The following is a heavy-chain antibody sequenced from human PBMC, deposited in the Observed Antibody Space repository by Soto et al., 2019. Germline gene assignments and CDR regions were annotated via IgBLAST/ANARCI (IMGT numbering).Heavy chain of an antibody. J-gene: IGHJ6*02. Sequence: QVQLVQSGAEVKKPGASVKVSCKASGYTFTSYYVHWVRQAPGQGLEWMGIINPSGGSTSYAQKFRGRVTMTRDTSTSTVYMELSSLRSDDTAVYYCATASGYYGSGSYPYGMDVWGQGTTVTVSS. D-gene: IGHD3-10*01. CDR1: GYTFTSYY. CDR2: INPSGGST. CDR3: ATASGYYGSGSYPYGMDV. V-gene: IGHV1-46*03.